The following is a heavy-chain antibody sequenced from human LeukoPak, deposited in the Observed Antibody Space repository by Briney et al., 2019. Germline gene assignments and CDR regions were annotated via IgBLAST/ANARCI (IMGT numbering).Heavy chain of an antibody. V-gene: IGHV4-4*07. Sequence: SETLSLTCTVSGGSISSYYWSWIRQPAGKGLEWIGRIYTSGSTNYNPSLKSRVTMSVDTSKNQFSLKLSSVTAADTAVYYCARDGTSMIVVVTNDAFDIWGQGTMVTVSS. CDR2: IYTSGST. CDR3: ARDGTSMIVVVTNDAFDI. J-gene: IGHJ3*02. CDR1: GGSISSYY. D-gene: IGHD3-22*01.